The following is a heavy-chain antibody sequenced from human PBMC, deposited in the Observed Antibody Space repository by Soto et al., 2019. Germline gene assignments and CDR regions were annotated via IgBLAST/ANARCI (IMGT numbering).Heavy chain of an antibody. CDR1: GVTFSSYA. CDR2: ISGRGTNR. Sequence: EVQLLESGGGLVQPGGSLRLSCAASGVTFSSYAMTWVRQAPGKGLAWVSAISGRGTNRYYADSVKGRFTISRDNSKNTLYLQMNSLRAEDTAVYYCAKDRVDYGDYRGLDYWGQGTLVTVSS. J-gene: IGHJ4*02. V-gene: IGHV3-23*01. CDR3: AKDRVDYGDYRGLDY. D-gene: IGHD4-17*01.